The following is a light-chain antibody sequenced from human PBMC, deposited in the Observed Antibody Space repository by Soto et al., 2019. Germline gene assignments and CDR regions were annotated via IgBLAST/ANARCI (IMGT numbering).Light chain of an antibody. V-gene: IGLV1-44*01. CDR1: SSNIGDNP. J-gene: IGLJ1*01. Sequence: QSVLTQPPSASGTPGQRITISCSGSSSNIGDNPVNWYQQLPGAAPKLLIYINDQRPSGVPDRFSGSKSGTSASLAISGLQPEDEADYYCAAWDYSLNALFGTGTKVTVL. CDR2: IND. CDR3: AAWDYSLNAL.